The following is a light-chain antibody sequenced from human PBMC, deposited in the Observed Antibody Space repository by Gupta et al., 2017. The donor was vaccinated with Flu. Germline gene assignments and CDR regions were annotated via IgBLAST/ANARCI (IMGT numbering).Light chain of an antibody. Sequence: QSAPTQPRSVSGSPGQSVTISCTGTSNDVGGSNRVSWYEQRPGKAPKLILYDVTERPSGVPDRFSSSKSGNTASLTISGLQADDEADYYCSSYAGRVTWVFGTGTTVTVL. CDR1: SNDVGGSNR. V-gene: IGLV2-11*01. CDR3: SSYAGRVTWV. CDR2: DVT. J-gene: IGLJ1*01.